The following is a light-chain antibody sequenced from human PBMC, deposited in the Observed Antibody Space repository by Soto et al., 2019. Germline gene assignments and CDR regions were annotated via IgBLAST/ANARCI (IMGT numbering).Light chain of an antibody. CDR2: DAS. J-gene: IGKJ5*01. CDR1: QSVSSSY. V-gene: IGKV3-20*01. CDR3: QQYGTSPIT. Sequence: EIVLSQSPDTLSLSPGQRATLSCRASQSVSSSYLAWYQQKPGQAPRPLIYDASTRATGIPDRFSGSGSGTDFTLTISRLEPEDFAVYFCQQYGTSPITFGQGTRLEIK.